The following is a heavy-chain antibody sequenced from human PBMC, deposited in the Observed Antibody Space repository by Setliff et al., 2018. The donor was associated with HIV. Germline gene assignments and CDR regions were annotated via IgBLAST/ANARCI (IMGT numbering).Heavy chain of an antibody. D-gene: IGHD6-19*01. CDR1: GFTFSDYY. CDR3: AKENFESSGWPLFDS. V-gene: IGHV3-11*04. CDR2: ISSTGTTF. J-gene: IGHJ4*02. Sequence: PGGSLRLSCAASGFTFSDYYMSWIRQAPGKGLEWVSYISSTGTTFYYADSVKGRFTISRDNSKNTLYLQMNSLRAEDTALYFCAKENFESSGWPLFDSWGQGTLVTVSS.